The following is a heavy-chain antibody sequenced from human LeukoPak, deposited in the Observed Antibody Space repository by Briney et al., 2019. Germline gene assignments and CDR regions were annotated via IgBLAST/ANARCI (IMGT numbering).Heavy chain of an antibody. V-gene: IGHV4-39*01. CDR3: ARQGSGWYYFDY. Sequence: KPSETLSLTCAVSGVPFSEYYWGWIRQPPGKGLEWIGSIYYSGSTYYNPSLKSRVTISVDTSKNQFSLKLSSVTAADTAVYYCARQGSGWYYFDYWGQGTLVTVSS. D-gene: IGHD6-19*01. CDR2: IYYSGST. CDR1: GVPFSEYY. J-gene: IGHJ4*02.